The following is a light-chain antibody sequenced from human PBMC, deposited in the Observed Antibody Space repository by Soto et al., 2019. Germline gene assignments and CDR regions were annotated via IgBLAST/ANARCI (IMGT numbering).Light chain of an antibody. CDR2: GVT. CDR3: CSYAGGYIFV. CDR1: SSDVGRYNY. V-gene: IGLV2-11*01. Sequence: QSALTQPRSVSGSPGQSVTISCPGTSSDVGRYNYVSWYQQHPGKAPKLIIYGVTKRPSGVPDRFSGSKSGNTASLTISGLQAEDEVDYYCCSYAGGYIFVFGTGTKVTVL. J-gene: IGLJ1*01.